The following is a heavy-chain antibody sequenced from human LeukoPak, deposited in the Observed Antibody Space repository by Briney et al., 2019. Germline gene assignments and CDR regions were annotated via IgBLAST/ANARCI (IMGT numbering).Heavy chain of an antibody. CDR1: GFTLSAYF. CDR2: ISSNEYDT. J-gene: IGHJ5*02. V-gene: IGHV3-64D*06. CDR3: TVFGDSNH. D-gene: IGHD4-17*01. Sequence: GGSLRLSCSASGFTLSAYFMHWVRQAPGKGLEYVSSISSNEYDTYYADSVKGRFTISRDTSKNTLYLQISSLRVEDTAVYYCTVFGDSNHWGQGTLVTVSS.